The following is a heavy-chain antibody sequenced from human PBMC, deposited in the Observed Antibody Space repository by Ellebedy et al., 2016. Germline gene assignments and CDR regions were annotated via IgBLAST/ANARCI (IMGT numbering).Heavy chain of an antibody. J-gene: IGHJ4*02. CDR2: IDYRGNT. Sequence: SETLSLTCTVSGGSISSYYWSWIRQPPGKGLEWIGYIDYRGNTNYNPSLKSRVTISVDTSKNQFSLRLSSVTAADTAVYFCARHDPNLITFGGVIVKEGGPFDYWGQGTLVTVSS. D-gene: IGHD3-16*02. CDR3: ARHDPNLITFGGVIVKEGGPFDY. V-gene: IGHV4-59*08. CDR1: GGSISSYY.